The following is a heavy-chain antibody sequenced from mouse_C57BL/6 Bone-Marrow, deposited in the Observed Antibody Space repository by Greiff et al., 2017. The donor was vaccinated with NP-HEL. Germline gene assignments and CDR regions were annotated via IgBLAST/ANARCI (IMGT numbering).Heavy chain of an antibody. J-gene: IGHJ4*01. D-gene: IGHD1-1*01. CDR3: ARLTTVVATNYYAMDY. Sequence: EVQVVESGGGLVQPGGSLKLSCAASGFTFSDYGMAWVRQAPRKGPEWVAFISNLAYSIYYADTVTGRFTISRENAKNTLYLEMSSLRSEDTAMYYCARLTTVVATNYYAMDYWGQGTSVTVSS. V-gene: IGHV5-15*01. CDR2: ISNLAYSI. CDR1: GFTFSDYG.